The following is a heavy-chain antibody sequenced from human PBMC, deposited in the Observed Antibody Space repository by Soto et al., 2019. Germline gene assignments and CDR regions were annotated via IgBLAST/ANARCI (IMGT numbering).Heavy chain of an antibody. V-gene: IGHV3-23*01. CDR2: IITRGGST. CDR1: GFTFSSYV. J-gene: IGHJ3*02. D-gene: IGHD2-8*02. CDR3: AKSRGGPYWDAFNI. Sequence: EVQLLESGGGLVQPGGSLRLSCAASGFTFSSYVMSWVRQTPGRGLEWVSRIITRGGSTDYADSVKGRFTISRDNSKNTVYLQMNSLRAEDTAVYYCAKSRGGPYWDAFNIWGQGTMVTVSS.